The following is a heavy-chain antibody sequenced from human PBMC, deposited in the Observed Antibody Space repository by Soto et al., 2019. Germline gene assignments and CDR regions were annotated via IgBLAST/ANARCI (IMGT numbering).Heavy chain of an antibody. D-gene: IGHD3-9*01. V-gene: IGHV1-2*04. Sequence: QVQLVQSGAEVKKPGASVKVSCKASGYTFTGYYMHWVRQAPGQGLEWMGWINPNSGGTNYAQKFQGWVTMTRETSISTAYMELSRLRSDDTAVYYCARDKQKEKGEPHSLFYYYYGMDVWGQGNTVTVSS. CDR1: GYTFTGYY. CDR3: ARDKQKEKGEPHSLFYYYYGMDV. J-gene: IGHJ6*02. CDR2: INPNSGGT.